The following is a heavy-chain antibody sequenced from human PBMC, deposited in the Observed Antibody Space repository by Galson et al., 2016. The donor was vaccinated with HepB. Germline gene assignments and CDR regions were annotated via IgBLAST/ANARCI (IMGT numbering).Heavy chain of an antibody. CDR1: GASISSGGYY. V-gene: IGHV4-31*03. D-gene: IGHD3-3*01. J-gene: IGHJ4*02. CDR2: ISYSGIT. Sequence: PLSLTCTVSGASISSGGYYWSWVRQHPGKGLEWIGYISYSGITYYNPSLKSRLNISLYTSKNQFSLKVNSVTAADTAVYFCARLRFLEWSFVRYFDYWGQGTLVTVSS. CDR3: ARLRFLEWSFVRYFDY.